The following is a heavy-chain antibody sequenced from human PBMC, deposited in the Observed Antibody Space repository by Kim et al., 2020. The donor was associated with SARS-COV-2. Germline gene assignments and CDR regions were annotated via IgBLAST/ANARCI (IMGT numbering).Heavy chain of an antibody. V-gene: IGHV3-49*04. CDR2: IRSKAYGGTT. J-gene: IGHJ4*02. Sequence: GSLRLSCTASGFTFGDYDMSWVRQAPGKGLEGVGFIRSKAYGGTTEYAASVKGRFTISRDDSKSIAYLQMNSLKTEDTAVYYCTRNDFWSGYYSDYWGQGTLVPVSS. D-gene: IGHD3-3*01. CDR3: TRNDFWSGYYSDY. CDR1: GFTFGDYD.